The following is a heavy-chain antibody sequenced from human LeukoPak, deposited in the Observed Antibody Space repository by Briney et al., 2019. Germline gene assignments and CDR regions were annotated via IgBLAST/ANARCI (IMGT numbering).Heavy chain of an antibody. CDR1: GFTFSSYE. Sequence: TGGSLRLSCAASGFTFSSYEMKWVRQAPGKGLEWVSYISSSGSTIYYADSVKGRFTISRDNAKNSLYLRMNSLRAEGTAVYYCARVPRWYVIDYWGQGTLVTVSS. D-gene: IGHD4-23*01. CDR2: ISSSGSTI. J-gene: IGHJ4*02. V-gene: IGHV3-48*03. CDR3: ARVPRWYVIDY.